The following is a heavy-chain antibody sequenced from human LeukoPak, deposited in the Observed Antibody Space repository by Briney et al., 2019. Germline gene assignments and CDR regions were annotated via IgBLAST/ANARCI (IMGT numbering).Heavy chain of an antibody. J-gene: IGHJ4*02. CDR1: GFSFSTYS. V-gene: IGHV3-21*06. Sequence: AGGSLRLSCAASGFSFSTYSMNWVRQAPGKGLEWVSSISRNSRYIYYADSMRGRFTISRDNAKNSLYLQMNSLKPEDTAVYYCAKVYYYDSSGYLIGNSGYYFDYWGQGTLVTVSS. D-gene: IGHD3-22*01. CDR3: AKVYYYDSSGYLIGNSGYYFDY. CDR2: ISRNSRYI.